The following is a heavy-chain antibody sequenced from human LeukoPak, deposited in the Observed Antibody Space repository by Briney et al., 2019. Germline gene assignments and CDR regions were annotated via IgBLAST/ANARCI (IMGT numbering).Heavy chain of an antibody. Sequence: SQTLSLTCAVSGGSISSGSFYWSWLRQPAGKTLEWIGRVFSSGTTTYNPSLKSRVSMSLDTAKNQFSLRLTSVTAADTAVYFCARGRLDLNVRFDPWGQGTLVTVSS. CDR1: GGSISSGSFY. CDR3: ARGRLDLNVRFDP. CDR2: VFSSGTT. V-gene: IGHV4-61*02. D-gene: IGHD4-11*01. J-gene: IGHJ5*02.